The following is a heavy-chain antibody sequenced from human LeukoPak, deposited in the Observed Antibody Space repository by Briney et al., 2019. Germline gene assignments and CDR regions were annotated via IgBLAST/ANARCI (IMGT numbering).Heavy chain of an antibody. CDR1: GGSFSGYY. CDR3: ARVGYSNYGPQFWY. CDR2: INHSGST. D-gene: IGHD4-11*01. V-gene: IGHV4-34*01. J-gene: IGHJ4*01. Sequence: PSETLSLTCAVYGGSFSGYYWSWIRQPPGKGLEWIGEINHSGSTNYNPSLKSRVTISVDTSKKKFSLKLSSVTAADTAVYYCARVGYSNYGPQFWYWGQGTLVTVST.